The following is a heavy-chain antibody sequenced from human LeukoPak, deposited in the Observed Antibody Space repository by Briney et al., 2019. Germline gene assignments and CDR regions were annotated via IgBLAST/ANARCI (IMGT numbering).Heavy chain of an antibody. D-gene: IGHD6-25*01. CDR2: ISTDSGGT. Sequence: ASVRVSCKASGYTFTDYYMHWVRQAPGQGLEWMGWISTDSGGTNYAQQFQGRVTMTRDTSISTAYMELSRLRSDDTAVYYCARWGGYGLNWFDPWGQGTLVTVSS. CDR3: ARWGGYGLNWFDP. CDR1: GYTFTDYY. J-gene: IGHJ5*02. V-gene: IGHV1-2*02.